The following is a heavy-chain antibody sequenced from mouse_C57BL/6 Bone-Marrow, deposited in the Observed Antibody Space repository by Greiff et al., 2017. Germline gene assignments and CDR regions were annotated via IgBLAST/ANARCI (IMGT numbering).Heavy chain of an antibody. Sequence: QVQLKESGAELVRPGTSVKMSCKASGYTFTNYWIGWAKQRPGHGLEWIGDIYPGGGYTNYNEKFKGKATLTADKSSSTAYMQFSRLTSEDSAIYYCARSGYPVPFDYGGQGTTLTVSS. CDR2: IYPGGGYT. D-gene: IGHD1-2*01. J-gene: IGHJ2*01. V-gene: IGHV1-63*01. CDR1: GYTFTNYW. CDR3: ARSGYPVPFDY.